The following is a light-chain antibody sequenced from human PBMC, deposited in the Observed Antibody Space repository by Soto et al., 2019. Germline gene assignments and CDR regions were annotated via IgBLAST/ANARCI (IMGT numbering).Light chain of an antibody. J-gene: IGKJ3*01. CDR3: QRTYNAPFT. Sequence: DIQMIQSPSSLSAFVGDTVTISCRATDSIDRYLNWYQQKPGQAPRVLITAASTLQSGVPSRFSGSGSGTDFTLTINNLQPEDFATYYCQRTYNAPFTFGPGTKVAIK. V-gene: IGKV1-39*01. CDR1: DSIDRY. CDR2: AAS.